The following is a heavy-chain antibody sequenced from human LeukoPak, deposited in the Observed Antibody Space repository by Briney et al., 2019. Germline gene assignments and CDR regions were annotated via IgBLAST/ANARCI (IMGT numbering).Heavy chain of an antibody. D-gene: IGHD6-19*01. J-gene: IGHJ3*02. Sequence: PRGSLRLSCAASGFTFRSYAMSWVRQAPGKGLEWVSAISGSGGSTYYADSVKGRFTISRDNSKNTLYLQMNSLRAEDTAVYYCARDKQWLAPGSAFDIWGQGTMVTVSS. CDR2: ISGSGGST. CDR1: GFTFRSYA. CDR3: ARDKQWLAPGSAFDI. V-gene: IGHV3-23*01.